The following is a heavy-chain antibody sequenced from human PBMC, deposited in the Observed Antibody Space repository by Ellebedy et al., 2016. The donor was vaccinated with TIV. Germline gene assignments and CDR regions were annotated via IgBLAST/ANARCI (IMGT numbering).Heavy chain of an antibody. CDR3: ARDPLRYFDWFHGMDV. D-gene: IGHD3-9*01. J-gene: IGHJ6*02. V-gene: IGHV3-20*04. CDR1: GFTFDDYG. Sequence: GESLKISXAASGFTFDDYGMSWVRQAPGKGLEWVSGINWNGGSTGYADSVKGRFTISRDNAKNSLYLQMNSLRAEDTALYYCARDPLRYFDWFHGMDVWGQGTTVTVSS. CDR2: INWNGGST.